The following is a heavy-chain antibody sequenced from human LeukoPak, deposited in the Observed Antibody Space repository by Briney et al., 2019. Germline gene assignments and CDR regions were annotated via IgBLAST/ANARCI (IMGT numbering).Heavy chain of an antibody. CDR3: AKDHIPYYDSSGYYLSNWFDP. J-gene: IGHJ5*02. D-gene: IGHD3-22*01. CDR1: GFTFSSYA. CDR2: ISGSGGST. V-gene: IGHV3-23*01. Sequence: GGSLRLSCAASGFTFSSYAMSWVRQAPGKGLEWVSAISGSGGSTYYADSVKGRFTISRDNSKNTLYLQMNSLRAEDTAVYYCAKDHIPYYDSSGYYLSNWFDPWGQGTLVTVSS.